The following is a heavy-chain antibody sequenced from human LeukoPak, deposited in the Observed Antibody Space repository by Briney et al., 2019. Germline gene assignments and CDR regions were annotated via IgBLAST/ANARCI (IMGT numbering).Heavy chain of an antibody. V-gene: IGHV4-59*01. CDR3: ARGRWLPNAFDI. J-gene: IGHJ3*02. D-gene: IGHD5-24*01. CDR1: GDSINSYY. Sequence: SETLSLTSTVSGDSINSYYWNWIRQPPGKGLEWIGYIYYSGRTDYNPSLKSRVTISVDTSKHQFSMKLKSVTAADTAVYFCARGRWLPNAFDIWGQGTMVTVFS. CDR2: IYYSGRT.